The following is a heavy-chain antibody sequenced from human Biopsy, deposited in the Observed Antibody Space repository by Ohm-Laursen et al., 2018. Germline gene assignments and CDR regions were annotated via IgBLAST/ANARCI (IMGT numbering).Heavy chain of an antibody. CDR2: ISDRGTT. Sequence: TLSLTWTVSGGSISSDYWSWIRQSPRKGLEWIGHISDRGTTNYNPSLRGRVTISVDTSKKQFSLKLSSVTAADTAVFFCARLYRLDDYWNDDPPDAFDVWGQGTMVTVSS. V-gene: IGHV4-59*01. CDR1: GGSISSDY. J-gene: IGHJ3*01. CDR3: ARLYRLDDYWNDDPPDAFDV. D-gene: IGHD3-3*01.